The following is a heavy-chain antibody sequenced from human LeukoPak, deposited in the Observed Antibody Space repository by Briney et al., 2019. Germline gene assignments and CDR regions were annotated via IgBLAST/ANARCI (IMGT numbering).Heavy chain of an antibody. J-gene: IGHJ4*02. CDR2: VSPPGGGT. D-gene: IGHD7-27*01. CDR3: ARDLAWGAFDY. V-gene: IGHV3-23*01. Sequence: GGSLRLSCAASGFTFSNHGMNWVRQAPGKGLEWLSGVSPPGGGTYYADSVKGRFTISRDDSKNTLSLQMNSLRVEGTATYYCARDLAWGAFDYWGQGTLVTVSS. CDR1: GFTFSNHG.